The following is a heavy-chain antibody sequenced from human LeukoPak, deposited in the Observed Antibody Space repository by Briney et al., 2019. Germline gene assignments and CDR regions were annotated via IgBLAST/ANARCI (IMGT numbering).Heavy chain of an antibody. D-gene: IGHD3-10*01. CDR2: IDPSDSYT. CDR1: GYSFTSYW. J-gene: IGHJ5*02. Sequence: PGESLKISCKGSGYSFTSYWISWVRQMPGKGLEWMGRIDPSDSYTNYSPSFQGHVTISADKSISTAYLQWSSLKASDTAMYYCARQDYYGPLAYNWFDPWGQGTLVTVSS. CDR3: ARQDYYGPLAYNWFDP. V-gene: IGHV5-10-1*01.